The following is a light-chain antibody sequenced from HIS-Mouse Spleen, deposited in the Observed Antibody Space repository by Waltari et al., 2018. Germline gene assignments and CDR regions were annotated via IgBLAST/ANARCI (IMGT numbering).Light chain of an antibody. Sequence: QSALTQPRSVSGSPGQSVTISCTGTSSDVGGYHYVSWYQQHPGKAPKLMMYDVSKRPSGVPDRFSGSKSGNTASLTISGLQAEDEADYYCCSYAGSYTFEVVFGGGTKLTVL. CDR2: DVS. V-gene: IGLV2-11*01. J-gene: IGLJ2*01. CDR1: SSDVGGYHY. CDR3: CSYAGSYTFEVV.